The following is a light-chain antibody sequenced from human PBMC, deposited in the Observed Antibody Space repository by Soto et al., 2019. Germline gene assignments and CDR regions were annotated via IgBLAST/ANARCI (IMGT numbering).Light chain of an antibody. CDR2: GNS. CDR3: KSYDSSLSGPWV. CDR1: SSNIGAGYD. Sequence: QSVLTQPPSVSGAPGQRVTISCTGSSSNIGAGYDVHWYQQLPGTAPKLLIYGNSNRPSGVPDRFSGSKSGTSASPAITGLQAEDEADYYCKSYDSSLSGPWVFGGGTQLTVL. V-gene: IGLV1-40*01. J-gene: IGLJ3*02.